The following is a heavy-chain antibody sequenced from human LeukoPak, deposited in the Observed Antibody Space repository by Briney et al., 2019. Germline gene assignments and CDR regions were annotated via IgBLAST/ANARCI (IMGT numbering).Heavy chain of an antibody. V-gene: IGHV5-51*01. J-gene: IGHJ4*02. D-gene: IGHD6-13*01. Sequence: PGESLKISCKGSGYSFTNYWIGWVRQMPGKGLEWMGNIYPAESDTRYSPSFQGQVTISVDKSIATAYLQWSDLKASDTAMYYCARQRSSSTWYSPYYFDSWGQGTLVTVSS. CDR1: GYSFTNYW. CDR2: IYPAESDT. CDR3: ARQRSSSTWYSPYYFDS.